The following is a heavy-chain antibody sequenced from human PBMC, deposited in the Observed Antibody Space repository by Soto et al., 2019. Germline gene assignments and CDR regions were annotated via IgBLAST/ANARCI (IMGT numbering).Heavy chain of an antibody. CDR2: INVYNGNT. Sequence: AASVKVSCKASGYTFTNYGISWVRQAPGQGLEWMGWINVYNGNTKYAQKVQGRVTMTTDTSTSTAYMELRSLRSDDTAVYYCARGVGSGSYYNQYNWFDPWGQGTLVTVS. V-gene: IGHV1-18*01. CDR3: ARGVGSGSYYNQYNWFDP. J-gene: IGHJ5*02. D-gene: IGHD3-10*01. CDR1: GYTFTNYG.